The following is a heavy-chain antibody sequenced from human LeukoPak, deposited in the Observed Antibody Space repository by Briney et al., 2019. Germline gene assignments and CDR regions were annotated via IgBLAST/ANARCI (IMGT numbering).Heavy chain of an antibody. J-gene: IGHJ5*02. D-gene: IGHD2-2*01. CDR1: GGSIGSSRYY. CDR2: IYYSGST. Sequence: SETLSLTCTVSGGSIGSSRYYWGRIRPPPGKGLEWIGSIYYSGSTYYNPSLKSRVTISVDTSKNQFSLKLSSVTAADTAVYYCARDWCSGTSCPTGFDPWGQGTLVTVSS. CDR3: ARDWCSGTSCPTGFDP. V-gene: IGHV4-39*07.